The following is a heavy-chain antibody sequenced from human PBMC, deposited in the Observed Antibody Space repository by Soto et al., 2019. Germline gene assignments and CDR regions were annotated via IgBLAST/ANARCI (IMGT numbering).Heavy chain of an antibody. CDR2: ISYDGSNK. CDR1: GFTFSSYG. Sequence: GGSLRLSCAASGFTFSSYGMHWVRQAPGKGLEWVAVISYDGSNKYYADSVKGRFTISRDNSKNTLYLQMNSLRAEDTAVYYCAKDHSRELELLHWYFDLWGRGTLVTV. D-gene: IGHD1-7*01. V-gene: IGHV3-30*18. CDR3: AKDHSRELELLHWYFDL. J-gene: IGHJ2*01.